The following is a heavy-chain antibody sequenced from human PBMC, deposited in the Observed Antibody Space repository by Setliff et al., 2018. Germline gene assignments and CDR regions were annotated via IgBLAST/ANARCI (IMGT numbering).Heavy chain of an antibody. D-gene: IGHD3-3*01. Sequence: SETLSLTCAVYGGSFSGYYWSWIRQPPGKGLEWIGEINHSGSTNYNPSLKSRVTISVDTSKNQSSLKLSSVTAADTAVYYCARRYNFWSGYFDYWGQGTLVTVS. J-gene: IGHJ4*02. CDR3: ARRYNFWSGYFDY. CDR1: GGSFSGYY. CDR2: INHSGST. V-gene: IGHV4-34*01.